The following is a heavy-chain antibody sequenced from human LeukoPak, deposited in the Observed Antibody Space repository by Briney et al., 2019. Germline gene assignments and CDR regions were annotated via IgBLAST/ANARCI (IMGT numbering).Heavy chain of an antibody. CDR2: IYYSGST. D-gene: IGHD7-27*01. CDR1: GGSISSGGYY. V-gene: IGHV4-31*03. CDR3: ASVNWGFDPFDY. J-gene: IGHJ4*02. Sequence: SETLSLTCTVSGGSISSGGYYWSWIRQHPGKGLEWIGYIYYSGSTYYNPSLKSRVTISVDTSKNQFSLKLSSVTAADTAVYYCASVNWGFDPFDYWGQGTLVTVSS.